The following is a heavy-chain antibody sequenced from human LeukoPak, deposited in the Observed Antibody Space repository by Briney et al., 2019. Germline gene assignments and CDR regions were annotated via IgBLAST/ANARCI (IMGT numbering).Heavy chain of an antibody. D-gene: IGHD4-17*01. J-gene: IGHJ4*02. CDR2: ISSSGRTI. V-gene: IGHV3-48*04. CDR3: ARLSLTTVTTDY. Sequence: PGGSLRLSCAASGFTFSSYTMNWVRQAPGKGLEWVSYISSSGRTIYYADSVKGRFTISRDNPKTSLYLQMNSLRADDTAVYYCARLSLTTVTTDYWGQGTLVTVSS. CDR1: GFTFSSYT.